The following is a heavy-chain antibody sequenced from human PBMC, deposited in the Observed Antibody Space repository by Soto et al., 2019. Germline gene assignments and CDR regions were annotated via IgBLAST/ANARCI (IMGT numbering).Heavy chain of an antibody. Sequence: NPSETLSLTCTVSGGSVSSGSYYWSWIRQPPGKGLEWIGYIYYTGSTNYNPSLKSRVTISVDTSKNQFSLKLSSVTAADTAVYYCARVNGGPYYFDYWGQGTLVTVSS. D-gene: IGHD2-8*01. V-gene: IGHV4-61*01. CDR3: ARVNGGPYYFDY. CDR1: GGSVSSGSYY. CDR2: IYYTGST. J-gene: IGHJ4*02.